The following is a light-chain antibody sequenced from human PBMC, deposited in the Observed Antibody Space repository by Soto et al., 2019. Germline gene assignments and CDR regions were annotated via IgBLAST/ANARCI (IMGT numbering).Light chain of an antibody. CDR2: EVS. Sequence: QSALTQPASVSGSPGQSITISCTGTSSDVGGYNYVSWYQQHPGKAPKLMIYEVSNRPSGVSNRFSGSKSGNTASLTISGLQAEDEADYYCSSYTSSSTLPGVFGTGTQLTVL. V-gene: IGLV2-14*01. CDR3: SSYTSSSTLPGV. CDR1: SSDVGGYNY. J-gene: IGLJ1*01.